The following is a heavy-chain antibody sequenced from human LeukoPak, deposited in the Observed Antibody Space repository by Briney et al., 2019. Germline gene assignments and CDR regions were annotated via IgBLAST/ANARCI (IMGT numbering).Heavy chain of an antibody. Sequence: GGSLRLSCAASGFTFSSDGMHWVRQAPGKGLEWVAVIWYDGSNKYYADSVKGRFTISRDNSKNTLYLQMNSLRAEDTAVYYCARDRPDYYGMDVWGQGTTVTVSS. CDR2: IWYDGSNK. J-gene: IGHJ6*02. CDR1: GFTFSSDG. CDR3: ARDRPDYYGMDV. V-gene: IGHV3-33*01.